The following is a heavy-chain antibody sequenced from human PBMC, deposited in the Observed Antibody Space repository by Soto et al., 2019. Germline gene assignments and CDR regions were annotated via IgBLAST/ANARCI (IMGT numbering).Heavy chain of an antibody. V-gene: IGHV2-70*13. Sequence: SGPTLVNPTQTLTLTCTFSGFSLSTSGVCVSWIRQPPGKALEWLALIDWAGDKYYSTSLKTRLTISKDTSKNQVVLTMTDMNPVDSGTYYCARIQRVNHFAYWGQGTQVTVSS. J-gene: IGHJ4*02. CDR3: ARIQRVNHFAY. CDR1: GFSLSTSGVC. CDR2: IDWAGDK.